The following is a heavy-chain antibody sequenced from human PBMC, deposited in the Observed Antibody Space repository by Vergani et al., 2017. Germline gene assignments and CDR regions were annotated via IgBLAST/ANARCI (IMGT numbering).Heavy chain of an antibody. CDR1: GFTFNQYG. CDR2: TWYDGNNK. J-gene: IGHJ5*02. V-gene: IGHV3-33*01. CDR3: ARDWRLLYNRFAP. Sequence: QVQLVESGGGVVQPGRSLRLSCAASGFTFNQYGMHWVRQAPGKGLEWVAVTWYDGNNKQYADSVKGRFTISRDNSKSTMYLQMNSMRDEDTGVYYCARDWRLLYNRFAPWGQGTLVTVSS. D-gene: IGHD1-14*01.